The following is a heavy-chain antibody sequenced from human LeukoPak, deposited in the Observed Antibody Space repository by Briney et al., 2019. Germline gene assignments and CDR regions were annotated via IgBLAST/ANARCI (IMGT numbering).Heavy chain of an antibody. J-gene: IGHJ6*02. V-gene: IGHV1-8*01. CDR2: MNPNSGNT. CDR3: AKPPHYCTNGVCPHYYNYGMDV. Sequence: ASVKVSCKASGYTFTSYDINWVRQATGQGLEWMGWMNPNSGNTGYAQKFQGRVTMTRNTSISTAYMELSSLRSEDTAVYYCAKPPHYCTNGVCPHYYNYGMDVWGQGTTVTVSS. CDR1: GYTFTSYD. D-gene: IGHD2-8*01.